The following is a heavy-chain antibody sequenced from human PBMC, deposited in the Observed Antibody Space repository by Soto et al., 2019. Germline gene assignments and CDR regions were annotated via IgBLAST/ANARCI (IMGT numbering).Heavy chain of an antibody. CDR1: GDSIYSSTYY. Sequence: PSETLSLTCYVSGDSIYSSTYYWGWIRQPPGKGLEWIGNIFDGGDTYYKSTLKSRVTISMDTSENQFSLKLSSVTAADTAVYYCARLGGTYYDSSGEGGYFDYWGQGTLVTVSS. D-gene: IGHD3-22*01. V-gene: IGHV4-39*01. CDR3: ARLGGTYYDSSGEGGYFDY. CDR2: IFDGGDT. J-gene: IGHJ4*02.